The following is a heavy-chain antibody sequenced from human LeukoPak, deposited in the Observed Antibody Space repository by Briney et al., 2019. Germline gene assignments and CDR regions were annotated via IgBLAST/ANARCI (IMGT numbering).Heavy chain of an antibody. Sequence: ASVKVSCKASGYTFTGYYMHWVRQAPGQGLEWMGWINPNSGNTGYAQKFQGRVTMTRNTSISTAYTELSSLRSEDTAVYYCAPFYYNSSVYYYVGGGGQEPRAPVS. CDR2: INPNSGNT. J-gene: IGHJ4*02. V-gene: IGHV1-8*02. D-gene: IGHD3-22*01. CDR3: APFYYNSSVYYYVGG. CDR1: GYTFTGYY.